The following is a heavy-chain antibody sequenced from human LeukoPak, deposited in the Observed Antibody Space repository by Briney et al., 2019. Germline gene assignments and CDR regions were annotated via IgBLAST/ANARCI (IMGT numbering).Heavy chain of an antibody. Sequence: PSETLSLTCTVSGGSFSSDYWSWIRHPAGKGLEWLGRIYTSGSTDYNPSLKSRVTMSVDTSRNQFPLRLSSVTAADTAVYYCASVTNYGGPIENYWGQGTLVTVSS. V-gene: IGHV4-4*07. D-gene: IGHD4-23*01. CDR3: ASVTNYGGPIENY. CDR1: GGSFSSDY. J-gene: IGHJ4*02. CDR2: IYTSGST.